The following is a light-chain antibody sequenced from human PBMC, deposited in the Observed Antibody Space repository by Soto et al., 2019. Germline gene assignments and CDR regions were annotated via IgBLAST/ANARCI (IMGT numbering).Light chain of an antibody. V-gene: IGKV1-39*01. Sequence: DIQMTQSQSHMSASVGDSLTITCRASQYISTYLNWYQQKPGKAPKLLIYVASNLQSGVPSRFSGSGSGTDFTLTISSLQPEDIATYYCQESYSTSFGQGTKVDIK. J-gene: IGKJ1*01. CDR1: QYISTY. CDR3: QESYSTS. CDR2: VAS.